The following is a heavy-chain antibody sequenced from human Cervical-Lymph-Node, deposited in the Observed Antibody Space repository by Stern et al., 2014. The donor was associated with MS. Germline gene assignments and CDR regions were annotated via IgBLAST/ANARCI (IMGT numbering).Heavy chain of an antibody. V-gene: IGHV1-18*04. CDR1: GYTFNTYG. CDR3: ARDERDYFDTSGYPEYYFDY. Sequence: QVQLVQSGAEVKKPGASVTVSCKASGYTFNTYGISWVRQAPGQGLEWMAWITAYNGNRNYAQKVKGRVNMTTETSTSTAYMELRSLRSDDTAVYFCARDERDYFDTSGYPEYYFDYWGQGTLVTVSS. D-gene: IGHD3-22*01. CDR2: ITAYNGNR. J-gene: IGHJ4*02.